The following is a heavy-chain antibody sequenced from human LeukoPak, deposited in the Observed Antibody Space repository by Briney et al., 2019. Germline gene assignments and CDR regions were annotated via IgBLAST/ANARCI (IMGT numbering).Heavy chain of an antibody. CDR2: ISSSSSYI. Sequence: GGSLRLSCAASGFTFSSYSMNWVRQAPGKGLEWVSSISSSSSYIYYADSVKGRFTTSRDNAKNSLYLQMNSLRAEDTAVYYCASTYSTDDFDYWGQGTLVTVSS. D-gene: IGHD6-13*01. J-gene: IGHJ4*02. V-gene: IGHV3-21*01. CDR3: ASTYSTDDFDY. CDR1: GFTFSSYS.